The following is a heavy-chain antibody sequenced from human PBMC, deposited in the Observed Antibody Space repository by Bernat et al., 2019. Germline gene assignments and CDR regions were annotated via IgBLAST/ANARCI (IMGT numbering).Heavy chain of an antibody. J-gene: IGHJ6*02. CDR1: GGTFSSYA. D-gene: IGHD2-21*02. Sequence: QVQLVQSGAEVKKPGSSVKVSCKASGGTFSSYAISWVRQAPGQGLEWMGGIIPIFGTANYAQKFQGRVTMTADESTSTAYMELSSLRSEDTAVYYCAREVNVVVTAPSYGMDVWGQGTTVTVSS. CDR3: AREVNVVVTAPSYGMDV. CDR2: IIPIFGTA. V-gene: IGHV1-69*01.